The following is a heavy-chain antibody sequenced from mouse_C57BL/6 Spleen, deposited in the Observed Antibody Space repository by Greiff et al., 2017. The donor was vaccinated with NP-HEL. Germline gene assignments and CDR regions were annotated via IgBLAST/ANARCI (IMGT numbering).Heavy chain of an antibody. CDR1: GYTFTSYW. J-gene: IGHJ3*01. CDR2: IDPSDSYT. Sequence: QVQLKQPGAELVKPGASVKLSCKASGYTFTSYWMQWVKQRPGQGLEWIGEIDPSDSYTNYNQKFKGKATLTVDTSSSTAYMQLSSLTSEDSAVYYCARSRLQAYWGQGTLVTVSA. CDR3: ARSRLQAY. D-gene: IGHD3-2*02. V-gene: IGHV1-50*01.